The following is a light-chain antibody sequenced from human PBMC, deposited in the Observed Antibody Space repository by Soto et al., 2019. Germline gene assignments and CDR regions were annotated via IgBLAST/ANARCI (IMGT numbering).Light chain of an antibody. CDR2: GAS. J-gene: IGKJ1*01. Sequence: EIVLTQSPGTLSLSPGQRATLSCRASQSLSSSFLAWYQQKPGQAPRLIIYGASSRAAGIPDRFSGSGSGTDFTLTISSLEPEDFAVYYCHQFATTRSFGHGTKV. CDR1: QSLSSSF. CDR3: HQFATTRS. V-gene: IGKV3-20*01.